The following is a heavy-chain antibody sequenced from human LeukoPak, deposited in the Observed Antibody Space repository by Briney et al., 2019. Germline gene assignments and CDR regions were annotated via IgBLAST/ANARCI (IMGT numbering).Heavy chain of an antibody. CDR2: ITGSGGST. CDR1: GCTLSTYA. J-gene: IGHJ4*02. Sequence: PGGSLRLSCAASGCTLSTYAMSWVRQAPGKGVEWGSPITGSGGSTYYADSVKGRFPISRDNSKNTLYLQMNSLRAEDTAVYYCAKDQGDYSSGWSIFDYWGQGRLVTVSS. D-gene: IGHD6-19*01. V-gene: IGHV3-23*01. CDR3: AKDQGDYSSGWSIFDY.